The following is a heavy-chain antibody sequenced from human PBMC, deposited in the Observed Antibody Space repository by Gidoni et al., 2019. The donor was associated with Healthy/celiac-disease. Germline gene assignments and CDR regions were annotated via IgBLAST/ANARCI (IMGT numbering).Heavy chain of an antibody. D-gene: IGHD2-2*01. CDR3: ARAGVVVVPAAIWPTNWFDP. J-gene: IGHJ5*02. V-gene: IGHV4-59*01. CDR1: GGSISSYY. Sequence: QVQLQESGPGLVKTSETLSLTFTVSGGSISSYYWSWIRQPPGKGLEWIGYIYYSGSTNYNPSLKSRVTISVDTSKIQFSLKLSSVTAADTAVYYCARAGVVVVPAAIWPTNWFDPWGQGTLVTVSS. CDR2: IYYSGST.